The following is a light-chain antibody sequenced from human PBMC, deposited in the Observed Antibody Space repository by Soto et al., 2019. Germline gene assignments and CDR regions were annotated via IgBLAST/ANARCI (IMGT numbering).Light chain of an antibody. CDR2: GAS. CDR3: QQYDSSPRT. Sequence: ELVLTQSPGTLSLSPGERATLSCRASQSLSSRNLAWYQQKPGQAPRLLISGASSRAADIPDRFSGSGSGTDFTLTINRLEPEDFAVYYCQQYDSSPRTFGQGAKVDIK. J-gene: IGKJ1*01. V-gene: IGKV3-20*01. CDR1: QSLSSRN.